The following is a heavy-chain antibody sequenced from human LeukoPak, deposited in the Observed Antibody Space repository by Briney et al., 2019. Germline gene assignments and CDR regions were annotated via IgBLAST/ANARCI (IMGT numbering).Heavy chain of an antibody. CDR2: IIPISATA. V-gene: IGHV1-69*01. J-gene: IGHJ6*03. D-gene: IGHD4-17*01. Sequence: SVKVSCKASGGSFSSYAISWVRQAPGQGLEWMGDIIPISATANYAHKFQGRVTTTADESTRTAYMELSSLRSEDTAVYYCARLTTVTTGRNYYMDVWGKGTTVTVSS. CDR1: GGSFSSYA. CDR3: ARLTTVTTGRNYYMDV.